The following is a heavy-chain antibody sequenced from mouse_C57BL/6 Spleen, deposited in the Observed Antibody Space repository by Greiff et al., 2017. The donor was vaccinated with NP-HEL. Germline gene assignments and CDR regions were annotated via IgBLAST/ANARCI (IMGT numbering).Heavy chain of an antibody. CDR3: ARRLDYGSSYD. V-gene: IGHV1-54*01. CDR1: GYAFTNYL. J-gene: IGHJ2*01. Sequence: QVQLQQSGAELVRPGTSVKVSCKASGYAFTNYLIEWVKQRPGQGLEWIGVINPGSGGTNYNEKFKGKATLTADKSSSTAYMQLSSLTSEDSAVYFCARRLDYGSSYDWGQGTTLTVSS. CDR2: INPGSGGT. D-gene: IGHD1-1*01.